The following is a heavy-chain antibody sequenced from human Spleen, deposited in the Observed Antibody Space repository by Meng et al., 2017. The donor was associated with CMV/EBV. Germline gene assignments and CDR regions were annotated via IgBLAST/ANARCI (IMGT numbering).Heavy chain of an antibody. V-gene: IGHV1-2*02. J-gene: IGHJ4*02. CDR2: INPNSGGT. CDR1: GYTFTGYY. D-gene: IGHD2-2*01. CDR3: ARGGYCSSTSCYSGDFDY. Sequence: ASVKVSCKASGYTFTGYYMHWVRQAPGQGLEWMGWINPNSGGTNYAQKFQGRVTMTRDTSISTAYMELSRLRSDDTAVYYCARGGYCSSTSCYSGDFDYWGQGTLVTVSS.